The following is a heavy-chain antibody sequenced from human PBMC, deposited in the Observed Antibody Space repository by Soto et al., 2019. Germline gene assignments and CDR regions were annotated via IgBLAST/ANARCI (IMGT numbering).Heavy chain of an antibody. CDR1: GDYSSRGSF. D-gene: IGHD3-22*01. V-gene: IGHV4-38-2*01. Sequence: DTLSHRCAFSGDYSSRGSFWGWSRPPPGKGLEWIANIYHGGSTHYNPSLKSRVTISVDTSKNQFSLKLSSVTAADTAVYYCARLTHDSSGYYYGVALDYWGQGTLVNVSA. CDR2: IYHGGST. CDR3: ARLTHDSSGYYYGVALDY. J-gene: IGHJ4*02.